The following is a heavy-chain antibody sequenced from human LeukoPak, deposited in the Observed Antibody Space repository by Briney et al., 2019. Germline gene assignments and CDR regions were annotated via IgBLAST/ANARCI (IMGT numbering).Heavy chain of an antibody. CDR2: ISGSGSTT. D-gene: IGHD5/OR15-5a*01. Sequence: QTGGSLRLSCAASGFALSAYAMSCVRQAPGKGLEWVSAISGSGSTTYYADSVKGRFTISRDNSKNTLYLQVNSPRAEDTAVYYCARRSLRLAPDFDFWGQGSLVTVSS. J-gene: IGHJ4*02. CDR3: ARRSLRLAPDFDF. CDR1: GFALSAYA. V-gene: IGHV3-23*01.